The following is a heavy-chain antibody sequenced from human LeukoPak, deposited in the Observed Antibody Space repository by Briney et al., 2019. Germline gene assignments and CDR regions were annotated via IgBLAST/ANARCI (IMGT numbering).Heavy chain of an antibody. CDR3: ARDFTPEWFDIH. V-gene: IGHV3-30*04. CDR2: ISHHGSDE. J-gene: IGHJ4*02. D-gene: IGHD3-3*01. Sequence: PGGSLRLSCVASGLAFSSYSMHWIRQAPGKGLEWVGVISHHGSDEYYTDSVKGRLTISRDNSKNTVYLQMNSLRADDTAVYYCARDFTPEWFDIHWGQGTLVTVS. CDR1: GLAFSSYS.